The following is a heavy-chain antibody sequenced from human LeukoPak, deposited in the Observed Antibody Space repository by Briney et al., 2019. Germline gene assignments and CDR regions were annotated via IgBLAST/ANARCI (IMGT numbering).Heavy chain of an antibody. D-gene: IGHD6-19*01. CDR3: AKDRNPIAVAGTVDY. CDR1: GFTFSSYS. CDR2: ISSSSSYI. J-gene: IGHJ4*02. Sequence: GGSLRLSRAASGFTFSSYSMNWVRQAPGKGLEWVSSISSSSSYIYYADSVKGRFTISRDNAKNSLYLQMNSLRAEDTALYYCAKDRNPIAVAGTVDYWGQGTLVTVSS. V-gene: IGHV3-21*04.